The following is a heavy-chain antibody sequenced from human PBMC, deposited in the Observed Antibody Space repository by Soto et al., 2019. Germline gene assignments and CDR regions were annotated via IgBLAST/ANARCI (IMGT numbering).Heavy chain of an antibody. V-gene: IGHV3-74*01. D-gene: IGHD4-4*01. CDR3: ATAGNYSFDN. CDR2: INPDGRTI. J-gene: IGHJ4*02. Sequence: GVLRLSCAASAFSFSTSWMHWVRQAPGEGLVWVSRINPDGRTINYADSVKGRFTISRDNAKNTLYLQMNILRVEDTAVYFCATAGNYSFDNWGLGTLVTVYS. CDR1: AFSFSTSW.